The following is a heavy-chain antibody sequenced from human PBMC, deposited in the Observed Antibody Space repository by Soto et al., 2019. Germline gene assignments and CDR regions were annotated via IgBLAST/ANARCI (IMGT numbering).Heavy chain of an antibody. CDR1: GGSISRGGYY. D-gene: IGHD2-2*01. CDR3: ARGQQLLSSTR. V-gene: IGHV4-31*03. J-gene: IGHJ4*02. Sequence: TLSLTCTVSGGSISRGGYYWSWIRQHPGKGLEWIGYIYYSGSTYHNPSLKSRVTISVDTSKNQFSLKLSSVTAADTAVYYRARGQQLLSSTRWGQGTLVTVSS. CDR2: IYYSGST.